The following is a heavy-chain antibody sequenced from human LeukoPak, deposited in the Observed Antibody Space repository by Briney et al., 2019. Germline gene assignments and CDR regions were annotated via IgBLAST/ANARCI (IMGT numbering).Heavy chain of an antibody. Sequence: NPSETLSLTCTASGGSIGSYYWSWVRQPPGKGLEWIGYIHYSGSTNYNPSLKSRVTMSVDTSKNQFSLKLSSVTAADTAVYYCARVADDRFLEWLLDYWGQGTLVTVSS. D-gene: IGHD3-3*01. CDR3: ARVADDRFLEWLLDY. CDR1: GGSIGSYY. V-gene: IGHV4-59*12. CDR2: IHYSGST. J-gene: IGHJ4*02.